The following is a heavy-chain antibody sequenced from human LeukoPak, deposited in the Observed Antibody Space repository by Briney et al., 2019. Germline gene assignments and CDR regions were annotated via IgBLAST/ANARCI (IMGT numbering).Heavy chain of an antibody. CDR1: GGTFSSYA. CDR3: ARKRGPDGMDV. Sequence: RGASVKVSCKASGGTFSSYAISWVRQAPGQGLEWMGRIIPILGIANYAQKFQGRVTITADKSTSTAYMELSSLRSEDTAVYYCARKRGPDGMDVWGQGTTVTVSS. V-gene: IGHV1-69*04. J-gene: IGHJ6*02. CDR2: IIPILGIA. D-gene: IGHD3/OR15-3a*01.